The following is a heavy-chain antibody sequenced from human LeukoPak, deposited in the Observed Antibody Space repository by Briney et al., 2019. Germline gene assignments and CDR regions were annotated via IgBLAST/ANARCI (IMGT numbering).Heavy chain of an antibody. CDR3: AREGPGITMIVVVTDYFDY. Sequence: QAGGSLRLSCAAFGFTFSSYAMHWVRQAPGKGLEWVAVISYDGSNKYYADSVKGRFTISRDNSKNTLYLQMNSLRAEDTAVYYCAREGPGITMIVVVTDYFDYWGQGTLVTVSS. D-gene: IGHD3-22*01. V-gene: IGHV3-30-3*01. CDR1: GFTFSSYA. J-gene: IGHJ4*02. CDR2: ISYDGSNK.